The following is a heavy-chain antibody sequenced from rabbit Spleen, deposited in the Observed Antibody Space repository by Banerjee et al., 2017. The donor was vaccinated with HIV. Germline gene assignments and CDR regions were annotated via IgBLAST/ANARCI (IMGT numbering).Heavy chain of an antibody. CDR2: INTSTGTT. D-gene: IGHD6-1*01. V-gene: IGHV1S45*01. Sequence: QEHLKESGGGLVQPGGSLKLSCTASGFTLSSYYMNWVRQAPGKGLEWIGCINTSTGTTVYATWAKGRFTISRTSSPSVTLQMTSLTAADTATYFCVREAGYGGYGDANLWGPGTLVTVS. CDR1: GFTLSSYYM. CDR3: VREAGYGGYGDANL. J-gene: IGHJ4*01.